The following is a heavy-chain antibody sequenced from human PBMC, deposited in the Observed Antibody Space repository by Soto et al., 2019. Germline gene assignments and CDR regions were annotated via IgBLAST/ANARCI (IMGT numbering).Heavy chain of an antibody. Sequence: EVQLVESGGGLVKPGGSLRLSCAASGFTFSSYSMSWVRQAPGKGLEWVSSISSSSSYIYYADSVKGRFTISRDNAKNSLYLQMNSLRAEDTAVYYCARDHGDYGDYPRWFDPWGQGTLVTVSS. J-gene: IGHJ5*02. V-gene: IGHV3-21*01. CDR2: ISSSSSYI. CDR3: ARDHGDYGDYPRWFDP. D-gene: IGHD4-17*01. CDR1: GFTFSSYS.